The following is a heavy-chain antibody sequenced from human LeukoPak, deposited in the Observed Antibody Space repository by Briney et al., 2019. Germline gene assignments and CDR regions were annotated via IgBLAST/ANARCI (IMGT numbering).Heavy chain of an antibody. J-gene: IGHJ4*02. CDR1: GFTFSNYF. CDR2: ISGSGGST. Sequence: GGSLRLSCAASGFTFSNYFMTWVRQAPRKGLEWVSTISGSGGSTYYADSVKGRFTISRDNSGNTLYLQMHSLRAEDTAIYYCAKYFDTSSYYYVNWGQGTLVTVSS. V-gene: IGHV3-23*01. D-gene: IGHD3-22*01. CDR3: AKYFDTSSYYYVN.